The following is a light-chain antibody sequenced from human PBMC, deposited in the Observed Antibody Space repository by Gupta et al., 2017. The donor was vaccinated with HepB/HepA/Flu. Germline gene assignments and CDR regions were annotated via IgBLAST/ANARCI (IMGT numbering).Light chain of an antibody. Sequence: QSALTQPPSASGSPGQSVTISCTGTISDIGVYKYVSWYQQYPGKAPRLMIYEVYKRPSGVPDRFSGSKAGNTASLTVSGPQAEDEADYYCSPHADSSYVLFGGGAKLTVL. CDR1: ISDIGVYKY. V-gene: IGLV2-8*01. CDR3: SPHADSSYVL. CDR2: EVY. J-gene: IGLJ2*01.